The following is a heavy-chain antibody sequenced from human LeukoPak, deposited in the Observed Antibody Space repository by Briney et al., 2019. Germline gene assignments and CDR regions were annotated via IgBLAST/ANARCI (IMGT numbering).Heavy chain of an antibody. CDR1: GITFSSYA. J-gene: IGHJ4*02. V-gene: IGHV3-23*01. D-gene: IGHD6-13*01. CDR2: ISGSGGST. CDR3: AKMSSSPHFDY. Sequence: GGSLRLSCAASGITFSSYAMSWVRQAPGKGQEWVSAISGSGGSTYYADSVKGRFTISRDNSKNTLYLQMNSLRAEDTAVYYCAKMSSSPHFDYWGQGTLVTVSS.